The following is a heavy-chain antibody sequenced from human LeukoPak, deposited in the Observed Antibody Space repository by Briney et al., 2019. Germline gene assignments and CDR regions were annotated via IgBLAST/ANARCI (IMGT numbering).Heavy chain of an antibody. Sequence: PGTSLRLSCVASGFSFSSYSIHWVRRVPGKGLEWVAFISFDGTKKYYADSLKGRFTISRDNSKNTLSLQMNSLRVEDTAAYYCASLATIIIVPTATPHDYFDPWGQGTVVTVSS. V-gene: IGHV3-30-3*01. CDR2: ISFDGTKK. D-gene: IGHD2-2*01. CDR1: GFSFSSYS. J-gene: IGHJ5*02. CDR3: ASLATIIIVPTATPHDYFDP.